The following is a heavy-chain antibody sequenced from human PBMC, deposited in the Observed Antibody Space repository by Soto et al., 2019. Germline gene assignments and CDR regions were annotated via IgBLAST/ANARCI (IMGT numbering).Heavy chain of an antibody. Sequence: EVQLVQSGAEVKKPGESLKISCQGSGYRFTSFWIGWVRQMPGKGLEWMGIVYPGDSDTRYSPSFQGQVTISVDKSISTAYLQWSSLKASDTAMYYCAKGGCSGGSCYPLDHWGQGTLVTVSP. D-gene: IGHD2-15*01. V-gene: IGHV5-51*01. J-gene: IGHJ4*02. CDR1: GYRFTSFW. CDR2: VYPGDSDT. CDR3: AKGGCSGGSCYPLDH.